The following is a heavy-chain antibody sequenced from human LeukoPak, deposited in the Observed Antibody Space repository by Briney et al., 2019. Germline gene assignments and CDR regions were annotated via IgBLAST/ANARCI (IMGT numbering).Heavy chain of an antibody. CDR2: IYHSGST. D-gene: IGHD3-22*01. CDR1: GGSISSSNW. Sequence: SETLSLTCAVSGGSISSSNWWSWVRQPPGKGLEWIGEIYHSGSTNYNPSLKSRVTISVDTSKNQFSLKLSSVTAADTAVYYCARANSYDSSGYYFQHWGQGTLVTVSS. V-gene: IGHV4-4*02. J-gene: IGHJ1*01. CDR3: ARANSYDSSGYYFQH.